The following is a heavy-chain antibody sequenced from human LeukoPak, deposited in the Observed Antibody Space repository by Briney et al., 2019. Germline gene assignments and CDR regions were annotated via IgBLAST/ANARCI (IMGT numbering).Heavy chain of an antibody. CDR3: AKHGVVVVPAAMFFDY. CDR1: GFTFSSYG. V-gene: IGHV3-33*06. J-gene: IGHJ4*02. Sequence: PGGSLRLSCAASGFTFSSYGMHWARQAPGKGLEWVAVIWYDGSNKYYADSVKGRFTISRDNSKNTLYLQMNSLRAEDTAVYYCAKHGVVVVPAAMFFDYWGQGTLVTVSS. CDR2: IWYDGSNK. D-gene: IGHD2-2*01.